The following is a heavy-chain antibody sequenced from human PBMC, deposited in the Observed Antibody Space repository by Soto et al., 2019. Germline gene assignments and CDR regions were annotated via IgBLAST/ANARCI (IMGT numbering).Heavy chain of an antibody. D-gene: IGHD5-18*01. J-gene: IGHJ4*02. CDR1: GGSISSGGDY. CDR3: ARSGYSYGPNPLLY. V-gene: IGHV4-31*03. CDR2: IYYSGST. Sequence: QVQLQESGPGLVKPSQTLSLTCTVSGGSISSGGDYWSWIRQHPGKGLEWIGYIYYSGSTYYNPSLQSRVTISVDTSTSQFSLKLSSVTAADTAVYYCARSGYSYGPNPLLYWGQGTVVTVSS.